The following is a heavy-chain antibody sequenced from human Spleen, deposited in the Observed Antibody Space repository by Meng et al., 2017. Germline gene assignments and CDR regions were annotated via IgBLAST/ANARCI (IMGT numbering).Heavy chain of an antibody. J-gene: IGHJ4*02. CDR1: GYTSASYG. V-gene: IGHV1-18*01. D-gene: IGHD3-10*01. Sequence: QALLLQSGAEVKKPGASVWISCKASGYTSASYGISWFRQAPGQGLEWMGWFVSNADTYPAQKFQGRVTMTRDTHTSTDFMELRSLRFDDTAVYYCARGTPGRSYSDYWGQGTLVTVSS. CDR2: FVSNADT. CDR3: ARGTPGRSYSDY.